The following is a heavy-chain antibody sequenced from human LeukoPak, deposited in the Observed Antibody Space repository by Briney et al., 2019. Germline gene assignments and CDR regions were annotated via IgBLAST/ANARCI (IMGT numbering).Heavy chain of an antibody. CDR3: ARLGDENSVAGTNFDF. V-gene: IGHV5-10-1*01. D-gene: IGHD6-19*01. Sequence: GESLKISCEGSGYNFVSNWISWVRQMPGKGLEWMGSIDPSDSYTKYSPSFLGHVTLSVDQSTTTAYLQWSSLKASDTAVYYCARLGDENSVAGTNFDFWGQGALVTVSS. CDR1: GYNFVSNW. CDR2: IDPSDSYT. J-gene: IGHJ4*02.